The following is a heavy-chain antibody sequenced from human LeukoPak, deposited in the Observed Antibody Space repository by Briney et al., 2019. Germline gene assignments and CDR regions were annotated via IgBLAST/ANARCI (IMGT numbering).Heavy chain of an antibody. CDR2: IYPGDSDT. D-gene: IGHD5-12*01. J-gene: IGHJ4*02. V-gene: IGHV5-51*01. CDR1: GSSFTSYW. Sequence: PGESLQISCQGSGSSFTSYWIGWGRPLPGKGLEWMGIIYPGDSDTRYSPSFQGQVTISADKSISTAYLQWSSLKASDTAMYYCARLATYSGWSIDYWGQGTLVTVSS. CDR3: ARLATYSGWSIDY.